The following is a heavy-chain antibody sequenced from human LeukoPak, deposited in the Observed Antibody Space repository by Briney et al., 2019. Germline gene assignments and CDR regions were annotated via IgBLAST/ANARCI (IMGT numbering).Heavy chain of an antibody. CDR1: GYIFVDYY. V-gene: IGHV1-2*02. CDR2: INPNGGAP. Sequence: ASVKVSCKASGYIFVDYYIHWVRQAPGQGLDYMGWINPNGGAPNYAQRFKGRVTLTKDTSINTVYMEMTGLTSDDTAIFYCARGGLAVAGKTLFHFDKWGQGTLVTVSS. CDR3: ARGGLAVAGKTLFHFDK. J-gene: IGHJ4*02. D-gene: IGHD6-19*01.